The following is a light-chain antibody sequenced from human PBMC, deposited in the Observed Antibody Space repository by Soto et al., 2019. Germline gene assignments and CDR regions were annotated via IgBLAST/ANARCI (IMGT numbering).Light chain of an antibody. CDR2: GAS. J-gene: IGKJ1*01. CDR1: QSVSSSY. Sequence: EIVLTQSPGTLSLSPGERATLSCRASQSVSSSYLAWYQQKPGQAPRLLIYGASSRATGIPDRFSGSGSGTDFTLTIRRLEPEDSAVYYCQQDGSSRWTFRQGTKVEL. CDR3: QQDGSSRWT. V-gene: IGKV3-20*01.